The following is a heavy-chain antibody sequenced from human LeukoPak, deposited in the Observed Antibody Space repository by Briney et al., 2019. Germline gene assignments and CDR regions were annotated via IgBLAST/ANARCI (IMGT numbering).Heavy chain of an antibody. CDR3: ARQGGYIAPLAL. Sequence: PSETRSLTCTVSGGSISSYYWSWVRQPPGKGLEWIGYISYSGNTNYNPSLKSRVTISVDTSKNQFSLRLSSVTAADTAVYYCARQGGYIAPLALWGQGTLVTVSS. CDR1: GGSISSYY. V-gene: IGHV4-59*08. CDR2: ISYSGNT. D-gene: IGHD6-13*01. J-gene: IGHJ4*02.